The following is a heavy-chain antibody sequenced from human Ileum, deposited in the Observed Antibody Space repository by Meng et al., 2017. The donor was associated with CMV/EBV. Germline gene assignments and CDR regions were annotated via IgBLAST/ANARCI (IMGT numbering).Heavy chain of an antibody. CDR1: AYTFTNYW. D-gene: IGHD7-27*01. Sequence: GESLKISCKTSAYTFTNYWIGWVRQMPGKGLEWMGIIFPGDSDTRYSPSLQGQVTISADKSISTAYLQWSSLKASDTAMYYCAISSGEAFDYWGQVTLVTVSS. J-gene: IGHJ4*02. V-gene: IGHV5-51*01. CDR3: AISSGEAFDY. CDR2: IFPGDSDT.